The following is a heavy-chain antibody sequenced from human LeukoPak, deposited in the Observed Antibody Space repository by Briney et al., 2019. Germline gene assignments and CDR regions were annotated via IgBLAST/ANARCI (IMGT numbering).Heavy chain of an antibody. CDR1: GFTFTSYA. J-gene: IGHJ4*02. Sequence: PGGSLRLSCAASGFTFTSYAMRWVRQAPGKGLECFSEISGSGANTYYADSVKGRFTISRDNSKNTLYLQMSSLRAEDTAVYYCAKRLAYGSGGSDYFDFWGQGTLVTVSS. D-gene: IGHD3-10*01. V-gene: IGHV3-23*01. CDR2: ISGSGANT. CDR3: AKRLAYGSGGSDYFDF.